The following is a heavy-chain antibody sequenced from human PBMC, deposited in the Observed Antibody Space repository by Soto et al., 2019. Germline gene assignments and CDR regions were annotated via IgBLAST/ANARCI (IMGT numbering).Heavy chain of an antibody. D-gene: IGHD2-2*01. CDR3: SRTKTRSTSFHVDY. V-gene: IGHV4-31*03. Sequence: QVQLQESGPGLVKPSQTLSLTCNVSGGSISSGDYYWTWIRQHPGKGLEWIGYINYSGSTKHNPSLMSRSTISVDTSKNQFSLMLNSVTAAVTAVYYCSRTKTRSTSFHVDYWGQGTQVTVSS. CDR1: GGSISSGDYY. J-gene: IGHJ4*02. CDR2: INYSGST.